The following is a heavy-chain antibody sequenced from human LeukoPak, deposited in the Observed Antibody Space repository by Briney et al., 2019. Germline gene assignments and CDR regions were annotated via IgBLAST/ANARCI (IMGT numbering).Heavy chain of an antibody. J-gene: IGHJ6*03. CDR1: GGSISLYY. Sequence: SETLSLTCTVSGGSISLYYWNWIRQPAGKGLEWIGRIFSSGITNYNPSLKSRVTMSVDTSKSQFSLALSSVTAADTAVYYCAREISGSYYNPLGYMDVWGKGTTVTVAS. V-gene: IGHV4-4*07. D-gene: IGHD3-10*01. CDR2: IFSSGIT. CDR3: AREISGSYYNPLGYMDV.